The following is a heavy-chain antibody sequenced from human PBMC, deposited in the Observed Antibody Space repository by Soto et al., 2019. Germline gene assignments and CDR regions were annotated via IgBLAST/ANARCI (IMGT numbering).Heavy chain of an antibody. CDR2: ISYDGSNK. D-gene: IGHD2-15*01. J-gene: IGHJ4*02. CDR3: AREIAWEEVVVVAAALDY. V-gene: IGHV3-30-3*01. Sequence: GGSLRLSCAASGFTFSSYAMHWVRQAPGKGLEWVAVISYDGSNKYYADSVKGRFTISRDNSKNTLYLQMNSLRAEDTAVYYCAREIAWEEVVVVAAALDYWGQGTLVTVSS. CDR1: GFTFSSYA.